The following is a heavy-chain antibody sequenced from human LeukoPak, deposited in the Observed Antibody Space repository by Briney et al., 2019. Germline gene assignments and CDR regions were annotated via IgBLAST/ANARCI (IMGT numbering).Heavy chain of an antibody. J-gene: IGHJ4*02. D-gene: IGHD3-16*01. V-gene: IGHV3-74*01. Sequence: PGGSLRLSCAASGFTFSSYWMHWVRQAPGKGLVWVSHINGDGSTTSYADSVKGRFTISRDNAKNTVYLQMSSLRAEDTAVYYCVIRGYDYVWRGYWGQGTLVTVSS. CDR1: GFTFSSYW. CDR2: INGDGSTT. CDR3: VIRGYDYVWRGY.